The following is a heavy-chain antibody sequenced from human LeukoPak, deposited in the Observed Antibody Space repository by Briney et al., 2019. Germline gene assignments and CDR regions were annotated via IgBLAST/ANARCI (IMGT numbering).Heavy chain of an antibody. CDR3: ARDMIILQS. Sequence: GGSLRLSCSASGFIFSNYWMTWVRQAPGKGLEWVANIKQDGSEKYYVDSVKGQFTISRDNAKKSLYLQMNSLRAEDTAVYFCARDMIILQSWGQGTLVTVSS. CDR2: IKQDGSEK. CDR1: GFIFSNYW. D-gene: IGHD3-16*01. V-gene: IGHV3-7*04. J-gene: IGHJ5*02.